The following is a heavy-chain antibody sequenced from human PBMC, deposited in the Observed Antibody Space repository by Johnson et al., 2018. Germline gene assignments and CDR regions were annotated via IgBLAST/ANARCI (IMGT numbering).Heavy chain of an antibody. CDR2: IWYDGSNK. CDR1: GFTFSSYG. D-gene: IGHD6-6*01. J-gene: IGHJ6*02. Sequence: QVQLVQSGGGVVQXGRSLRLXCAASGFTFSSYGMPWVRQAPGKGLEWVAVIWYDGSNKYYADSVKGRFTISRDNSKTTLYLQMNSLRAEDPAVYDCARGRRYSSSWVYYYYGMDVWGQGTTVTVSS. V-gene: IGHV3-33*01. CDR3: ARGRRYSSSWVYYYYGMDV.